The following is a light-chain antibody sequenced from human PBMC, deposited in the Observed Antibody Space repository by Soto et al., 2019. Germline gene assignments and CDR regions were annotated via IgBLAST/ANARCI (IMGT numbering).Light chain of an antibody. V-gene: IGLV2-14*01. CDR1: NNDVGAYPY. CDR2: EVT. Sequence: QSVLTQSASVSGSPGQSITISCTGTNNDVGAYPYVSWYQQHPGTAPKLIIYEVTNRPSGISDRFSGSKSGNTASLTISGLQAEDESDYYCSSFATSGTTVIFGGGTKLTVL. J-gene: IGLJ2*01. CDR3: SSFATSGTTVI.